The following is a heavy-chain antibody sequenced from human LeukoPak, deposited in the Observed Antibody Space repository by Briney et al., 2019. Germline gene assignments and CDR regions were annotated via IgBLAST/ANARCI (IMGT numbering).Heavy chain of an antibody. CDR1: SYTFTSYG. CDR2: ISAYNGNT. J-gene: IGHJ6*03. Sequence: ASVKVSCKASSYTFTSYGISWVRQAPGQGLEWMGWISAYNGNTNYAQKLQGRVTMATDTSTSTAYMELRSLRSDATAVYYCARKAVGSFYYYYMDVWGKGTKVTVSS. CDR3: ARKAVGSFYYYYMDV. D-gene: IGHD6-19*01. V-gene: IGHV1-18*01.